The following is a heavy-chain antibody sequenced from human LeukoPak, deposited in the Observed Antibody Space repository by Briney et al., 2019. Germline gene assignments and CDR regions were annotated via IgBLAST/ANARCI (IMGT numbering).Heavy chain of an antibody. CDR1: GFTFGDYA. V-gene: IGHV3-49*04. J-gene: IGHJ6*02. Sequence: GGSLRLSCTASGFTFGDYAMSWVRQAPGKGLEWVGFIRSKAYGGTTEYAASVKGRFTISRDDSKSVAYLQMNSLKTEDTAVYYCTRRYCTNGVCYFFGMDVWVQGTTFNVSS. D-gene: IGHD2-8*01. CDR2: IRSKAYGGTT. CDR3: TRRYCTNGVCYFFGMDV.